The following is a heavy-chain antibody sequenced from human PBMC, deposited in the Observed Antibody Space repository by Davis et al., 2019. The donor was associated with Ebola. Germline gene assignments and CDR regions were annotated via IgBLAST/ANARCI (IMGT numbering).Heavy chain of an antibody. Sequence: MPSETLSLTCTVSGGSISGSTSSDYYWGWIRQPPGKGLEWIGEINHSGSTNYNPSLKSRVTISVDTSKSQFSLRLSSVSAADTAIYYCVRLSIVAPETLYYNYDVDVWGKGTTVAVSS. J-gene: IGHJ6*04. CDR1: GGSISGSTSSDYY. V-gene: IGHV4-39*01. CDR2: INHSGST. D-gene: IGHD6-6*01. CDR3: VRLSIVAPETLYYNYDVDV.